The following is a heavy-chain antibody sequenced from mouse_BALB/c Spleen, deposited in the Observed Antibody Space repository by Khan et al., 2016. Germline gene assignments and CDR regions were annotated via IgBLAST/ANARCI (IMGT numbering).Heavy chain of an antibody. J-gene: IGHJ4*01. CDR2: FYPLSGGI. Sequence: QVQLQQSGAGLVKPGASVKLSCKASGYTFNEYIIHWVKQRSGLGLEWIGWFYPLSGGIKYDEKFKDKATLTADKSSSTVYLELSRLTSEDSAVYFGARHDGNPHYGMDYWGQGTSVTVSS. CDR3: ARHDGNPHYGMDY. D-gene: IGHD2-1*01. CDR1: GYTFNEYI. V-gene: IGHV1-62-2*01.